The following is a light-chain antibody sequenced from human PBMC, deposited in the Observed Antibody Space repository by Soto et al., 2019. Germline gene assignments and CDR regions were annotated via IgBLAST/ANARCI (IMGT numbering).Light chain of an antibody. V-gene: IGLV2-14*01. CDR2: DVN. Sequence: QSALTQPASVSGSPGQSITISCTGTSSDVGGYNYVSWYQQHPGKAPKLVIYDVNNRPSGVSNRFSGSKSGNTASLTISGLRAEDEADYYCSSYTSSSTYVFGTGTKLTVL. CDR1: SSDVGGYNY. J-gene: IGLJ1*01. CDR3: SSYTSSSTYV.